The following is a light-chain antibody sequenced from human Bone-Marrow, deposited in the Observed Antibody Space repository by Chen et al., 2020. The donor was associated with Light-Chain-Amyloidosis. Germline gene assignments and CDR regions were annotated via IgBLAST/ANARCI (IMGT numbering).Light chain of an antibody. V-gene: IGLV3-25*03. CDR3: QSADSSGTYEVI. J-gene: IGLJ2*01. Sequence: SYELTQPPSVSVSPGQTARITCSGDDLPTKYAYWYQQKPGKAPVLVIHRDTVRPSGISERFSGSSSGTTATLTISGVQAEDEADYHCQSADSSGTYEVIFGGGTKLTVL. CDR1: DLPTKY. CDR2: RDT.